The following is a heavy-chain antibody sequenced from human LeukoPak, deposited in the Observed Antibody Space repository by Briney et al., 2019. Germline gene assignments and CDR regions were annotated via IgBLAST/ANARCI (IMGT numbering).Heavy chain of an antibody. Sequence: PGGFLRLSCVASGFTFSSSSMNWVRQAPGKGLEWVSSINSISTYIYYADSLRGRFTISRDNADNSLYLQMNSLRAADTAVYYCARDIADTGAIDAFDLWGQGTMVTVSS. V-gene: IGHV3-21*01. CDR1: GFTFSSSS. J-gene: IGHJ3*01. D-gene: IGHD5-18*01. CDR3: ARDIADTGAIDAFDL. CDR2: INSISTYI.